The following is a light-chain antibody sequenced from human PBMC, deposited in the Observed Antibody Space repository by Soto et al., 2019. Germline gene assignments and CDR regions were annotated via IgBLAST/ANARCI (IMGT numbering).Light chain of an antibody. V-gene: IGKV3-20*01. CDR3: QPYGSSPLIS. Sequence: PGASGTLSCRASQTASITYLTWYQQKPGQAPRLLIFGASKRATGIPDRFSGSGSGRDFTLTISGLEPEDFAVYYCQPYGSSPLISFGQGTRLEIK. J-gene: IGKJ5*01. CDR1: QTASITY. CDR2: GAS.